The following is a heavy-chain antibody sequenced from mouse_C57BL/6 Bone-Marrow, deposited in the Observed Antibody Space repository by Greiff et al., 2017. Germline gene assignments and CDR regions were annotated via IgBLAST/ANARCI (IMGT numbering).Heavy chain of an antibody. D-gene: IGHD1-1*02. J-gene: IGHJ1*03. Sequence: QVQLKESGAELARPGASVKMSCKASGYTFTSYTMHWVKQRPGQGLEWIGYINPSSGYTKYNQKFKDKATLTADKSSSTAYMQLSSLTSEDSAVYSCARGEGGRRYFDVWGTGTTVTVSS. CDR1: GYTFTSYT. CDR2: INPSSGYT. V-gene: IGHV1-4*01. CDR3: ARGEGGRRYFDV.